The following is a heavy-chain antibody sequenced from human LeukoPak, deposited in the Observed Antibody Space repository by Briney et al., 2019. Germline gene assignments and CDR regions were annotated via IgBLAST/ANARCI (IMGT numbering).Heavy chain of an antibody. Sequence: GGSLRLSCAASGFTFSSYTMNWVRQAPGKGLEWVSGITGSGGSTYYADSVKGRFTISRDNSKNTLYLQMNSLRAEDTAIYYCARDERLLSFLKWGQGTLVTVSS. CDR1: GFTFSSYT. J-gene: IGHJ4*02. D-gene: IGHD3-3*01. CDR3: ARDERLLSFLK. CDR2: ITGSGGST. V-gene: IGHV3-23*01.